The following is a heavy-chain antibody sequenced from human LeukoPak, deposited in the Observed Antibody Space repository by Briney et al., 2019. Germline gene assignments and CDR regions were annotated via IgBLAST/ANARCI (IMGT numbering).Heavy chain of an antibody. CDR3: ARGAYYYGSGLPFDP. V-gene: IGHV4-59*12. CDR2: IYYSGTT. D-gene: IGHD3-10*01. CDR1: GGSISTYY. Sequence: PSETLSLTCTVSGGSISTYYWSWIRQPPGKGLECIGNIYYSGTTNYNPSLKSRVTISVDTSKNQFSLKLSSVTAADTAVYYCARGAYYYGSGLPFDPWGQGTLITVSS. J-gene: IGHJ5*02.